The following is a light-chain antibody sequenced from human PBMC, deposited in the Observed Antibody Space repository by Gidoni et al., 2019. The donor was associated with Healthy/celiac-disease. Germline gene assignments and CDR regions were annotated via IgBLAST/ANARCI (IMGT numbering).Light chain of an antibody. V-gene: IGKV3-11*01. Sequence: EIVLTQSPATLSLSPGERATLSCRASQSVSSYLAWYQQKPGQAPRLLLYDASNRATGIPARFSGSGSGTDFTLTISSLEPEDFAVYYCQQRSNWFTFGPXTKVDIK. CDR1: QSVSSY. CDR2: DAS. J-gene: IGKJ3*01. CDR3: QQRSNWFT.